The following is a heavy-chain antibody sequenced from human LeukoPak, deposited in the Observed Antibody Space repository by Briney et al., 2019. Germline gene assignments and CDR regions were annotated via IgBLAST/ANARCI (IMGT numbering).Heavy chain of an antibody. CDR3: ARHETRIAVAGTGSDWYFDL. J-gene: IGHJ2*01. Sequence: EASVKVSCKASGYTFISYGISWVRQAPGQGLERMGWISAYNGNTNYAQKLQGRVTMTTDTSTSTAYMELRSLRYDDTAVYYCARHETRIAVAGTGSDWYFDLWGRGTLVTVSS. V-gene: IGHV1-18*01. CDR1: GYTFISYG. CDR2: ISAYNGNT. D-gene: IGHD6-19*01.